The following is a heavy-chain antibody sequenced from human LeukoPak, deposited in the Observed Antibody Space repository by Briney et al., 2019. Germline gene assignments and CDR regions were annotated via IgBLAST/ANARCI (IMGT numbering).Heavy chain of an antibody. Sequence: AASVKVSCKVSGYTLTELSMHWVQQAPGKGLEWMGGFDPEDGETIYAQKFQGRVTMTEDTSTDTAYMELSSLRSEDTAVYYCATDRGELLRGARFDYWGQGTLVTVSS. CDR3: ATDRGELLRGARFDY. J-gene: IGHJ4*02. CDR2: FDPEDGET. V-gene: IGHV1-24*01. CDR1: GYTLTELS. D-gene: IGHD1-26*01.